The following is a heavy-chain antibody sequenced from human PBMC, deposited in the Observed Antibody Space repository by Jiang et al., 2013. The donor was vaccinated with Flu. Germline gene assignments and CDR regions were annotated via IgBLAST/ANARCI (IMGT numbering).Heavy chain of an antibody. CDR2: ISANGETT. V-gene: IGHV3-23*04. D-gene: IGHD1-1*01. J-gene: IGHJ2*01. CDR1: GFTFSSYV. CDR3: AKPLSTYAINYYFDL. Sequence: VQLVESGGGLVQPGGSLRLSCAASGFTFSSYVMSWVRQAPGKGLEWVSSISANGETTYYGDSVRGRFTISRDNSKNTLSLQMNSLRAEDTAVYYCAKPLSTYAINYYFDLWGRGTLVTVSS.